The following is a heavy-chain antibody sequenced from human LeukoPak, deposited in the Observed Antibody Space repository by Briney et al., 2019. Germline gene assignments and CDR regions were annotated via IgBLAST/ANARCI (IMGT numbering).Heavy chain of an antibody. CDR1: GFTFSSYS. J-gene: IGHJ4*02. CDR3: ARAYFDSGAPHDY. D-gene: IGHD3-22*01. CDR2: IDSSGGRV. V-gene: IGHV3-21*01. Sequence: GGSLRLSCEASGFTFSSYSMNWVRQAPGQGLEWVSYIDSSGGRVYYVDSVKGRFTTSRDNARDSLYLQMTSLRAEDTAVYYCARAYFDSGAPHDYWGQGTLVSVSS.